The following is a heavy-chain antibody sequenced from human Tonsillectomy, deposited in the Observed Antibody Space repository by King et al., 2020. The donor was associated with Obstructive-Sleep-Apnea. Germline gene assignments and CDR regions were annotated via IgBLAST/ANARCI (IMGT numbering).Heavy chain of an antibody. D-gene: IGHD3-10*01. CDR3: ARAPLGEVQWFGEVINWFDL. J-gene: IGHJ5*02. CDR1: GGSISFYY. CDR2: TYYYGST. Sequence: QLQESGPGLVKPSETLSLTCTVSGGSISFYYWSWIRQPPGQGLEWLGYTYYYGSTNYNPSLNSRVTISVDTSKNQFSLKLTSVTAADTAVYYWARAPLGEVQWFGEVINWFDLWGQGTLVTVSS. V-gene: IGHV4-59*01.